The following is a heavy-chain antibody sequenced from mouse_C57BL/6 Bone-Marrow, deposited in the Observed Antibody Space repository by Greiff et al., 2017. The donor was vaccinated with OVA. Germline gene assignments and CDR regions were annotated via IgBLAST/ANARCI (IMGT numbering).Heavy chain of an antibody. CDR2: GQGLDWIE. J-gene: IGHJ4*01. V-gene: IGHV1-87*01. CDR3: SDDSAVYYCASFITTRDYAMDY. Sequence: QVQLQQSGPELARPWASVKISCQAFYTFSRRVHFAIRDPNYWLQWVKQRPGQGLDWIEAIYPGIGDTSYNQKFKGKATLTADKSSSTAYMQLSSLTSDDSAVYYCASFITTRDYAMDYWGQGTSVTVSS. CDR1: YTFSRRVH. D-gene: IGHD1-1*01.